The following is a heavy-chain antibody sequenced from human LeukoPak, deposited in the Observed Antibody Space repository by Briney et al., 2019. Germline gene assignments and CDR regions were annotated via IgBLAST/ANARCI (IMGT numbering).Heavy chain of an antibody. CDR3: ATKPEMVRGVISGY. CDR2: FDPGDGET. V-gene: IGHV1-24*01. D-gene: IGHD3-10*01. CDR1: GYTLTELS. J-gene: IGHJ4*02. Sequence: ASVKVSCKVSGYTLTELSMHWVRQAPGKGLEWMGGFDPGDGETIYAQKFQGRVTMTEDTSTDTAYMELSSLRSEDTAVYYCATKPEMVRGVISGYWGQGTLVTVSS.